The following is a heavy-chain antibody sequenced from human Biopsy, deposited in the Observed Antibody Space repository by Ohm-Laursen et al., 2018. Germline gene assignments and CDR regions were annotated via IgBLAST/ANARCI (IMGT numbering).Heavy chain of an antibody. J-gene: IGHJ5*01. CDR1: GESMGTYY. D-gene: IGHD3-3*01. CDR2: IYYSGTT. Sequence: GTLSLTCAVSGESMGTYYWTWIRQPPGKGLEWIVSIYYSGTTNKNPSLKSRVTISVDTSKRQFYLELSSVTAADTAIYYCARVRGGFLEWFDYWGQGTLITVSS. CDR3: ARVRGGFLEWFDY. V-gene: IGHV4-59*01.